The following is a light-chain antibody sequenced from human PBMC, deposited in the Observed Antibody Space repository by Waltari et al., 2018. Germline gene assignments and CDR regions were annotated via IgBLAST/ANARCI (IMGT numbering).Light chain of an antibody. CDR2: DSS. J-gene: IGKJ4*01. CDR3: QQYDNLPLT. Sequence: DIQMTQSPSSLSASVGDRVTITCRASQSISSDLNWYQQKPGKAPKLLIYDSSNLETGVPSRFSGSGSGTDFTFTITSLQPEDIATYYCQQYDNLPLTFGGGTKVEI. CDR1: QSISSD. V-gene: IGKV1-33*01.